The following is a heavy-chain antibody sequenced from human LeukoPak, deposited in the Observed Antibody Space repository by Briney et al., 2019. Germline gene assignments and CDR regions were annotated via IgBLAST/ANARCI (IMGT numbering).Heavy chain of an antibody. CDR2: ISSSGSTI. J-gene: IGHJ3*02. Sequence: GGSLRLSCAASGFTFSDYYMSWIRQAPGKGLEWVSYISSSGSTIYYADSVKGRFTISRDNAKNSLYLQMNSLRAEDTAVYYCAREVPSYSSSWGAFDIWGQGTMVTVSS. CDR3: AREVPSYSSSWGAFDI. V-gene: IGHV3-11*04. D-gene: IGHD6-13*01. CDR1: GFTFSDYY.